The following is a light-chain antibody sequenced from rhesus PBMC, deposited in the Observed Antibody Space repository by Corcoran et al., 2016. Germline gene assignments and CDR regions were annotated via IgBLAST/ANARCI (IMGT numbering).Light chain of an antibody. CDR1: QGVSNW. V-gene: IGKV1-69*01. CDR3: QQHDTFPWT. CDR2: RAA. J-gene: IGKJ1*01. Sequence: DIQMTQSPSSLSASVGERVTITCRASQGVSNWLAWYQQKPGKPPKLLIYRAANLETGVPSRFSGSGSGTDCTLTISSLQAEDIATYYCQQHDTFPWTFGQGTKVEIK.